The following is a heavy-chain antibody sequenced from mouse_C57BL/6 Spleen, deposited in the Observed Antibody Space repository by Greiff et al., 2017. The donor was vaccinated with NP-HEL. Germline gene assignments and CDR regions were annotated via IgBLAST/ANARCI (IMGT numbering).Heavy chain of an antibody. CDR1: GFSLTSYG. Sequence: QVQLQQSGPGLVQPSQSLSITCTVSGFSLTSYGVHWVRQSPGKGLEWLGVIWRGGSTDYNAAFMSRLSITKDNSKSQVFFKMNSLQADDTAIYYCAKNEISDYYGSSYDYAMDYWGQGTSVTVSS. V-gene: IGHV2-5*01. J-gene: IGHJ4*01. CDR2: IWRGGST. D-gene: IGHD1-1*01. CDR3: AKNEISDYYGSSYDYAMDY.